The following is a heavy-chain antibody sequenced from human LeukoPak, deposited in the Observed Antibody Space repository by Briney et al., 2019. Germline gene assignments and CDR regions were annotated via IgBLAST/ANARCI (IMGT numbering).Heavy chain of an antibody. Sequence: ASVKVSCKASGYTFITHAMHWVRQAPGQRLEWMGWINPGNGNTKYSQRFQGRVTITRDTSASTAYMELSSLRSEDTAVYYCARDVAAAGTHLNYWGQGTLVTVSS. CDR1: GYTFITHA. D-gene: IGHD6-13*01. V-gene: IGHV1-3*01. CDR3: ARDVAAAGTHLNY. J-gene: IGHJ4*02. CDR2: INPGNGNT.